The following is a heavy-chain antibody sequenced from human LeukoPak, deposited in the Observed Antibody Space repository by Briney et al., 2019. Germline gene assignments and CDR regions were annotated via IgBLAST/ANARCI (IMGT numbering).Heavy chain of an antibody. V-gene: IGHV4-34*01. J-gene: IGHJ3*02. D-gene: IGHD3-22*01. CDR1: GGSFSGYY. CDR2: INHSGST. Sequence: SETLSLTCAVYGGSFSGYYWSWIRQPPGKGLEWIGEINHSGSTNYNPSLKSRVTISVDTSKNQFSLKLISVTAADTAVYYCARTYDSSGYYLRNAFDIWGQGTMVTVSS. CDR3: ARTYDSSGYYLRNAFDI.